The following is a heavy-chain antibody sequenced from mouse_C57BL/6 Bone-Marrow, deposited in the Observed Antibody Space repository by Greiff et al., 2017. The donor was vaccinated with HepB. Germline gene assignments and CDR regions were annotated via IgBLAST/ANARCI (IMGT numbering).Heavy chain of an antibody. Sequence: QVQLKESGPELVKPGASVKLSCKASGYTFTSYDINWVQQRPGQGLEWIGWIYPRDGSTKYNEKFKGKATLTVDTASSTAYMELHSLTSEDSAFYFCATNWYYFDYWGQGTTLTVSS. J-gene: IGHJ2*01. D-gene: IGHD4-1*01. CDR2: IYPRDGST. CDR3: ATNWYYFDY. CDR1: GYTFTSYD. V-gene: IGHV1-85*01.